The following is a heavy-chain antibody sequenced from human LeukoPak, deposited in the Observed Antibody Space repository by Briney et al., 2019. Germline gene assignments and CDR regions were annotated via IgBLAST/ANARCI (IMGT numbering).Heavy chain of an antibody. J-gene: IGHJ4*02. V-gene: IGHV3-48*01. CDR2: ISSSSSTI. Sequence: GGSLRLSCAASGFTFSSYSMNWVRQAPGKGLEWVSYISSSSSTIYYADSVKGRFTISRDNAKNSLYLQMNCLRAEDTAVYYCARVGGSGSYWGQGTLVTVSS. CDR3: ARVGGSGSY. D-gene: IGHD3-10*01. CDR1: GFTFSSYS.